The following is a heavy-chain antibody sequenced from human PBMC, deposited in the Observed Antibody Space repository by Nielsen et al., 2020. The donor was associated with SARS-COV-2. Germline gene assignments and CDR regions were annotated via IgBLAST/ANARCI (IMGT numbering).Heavy chain of an antibody. CDR3: ARQPSDYYGMDV. J-gene: IGHJ6*02. V-gene: IGHV5-51*01. CDR2: IDPAESDI. Sequence: GESLKISCKGSGYRFSSYWITWVRQMPGKGLEWMGIIDPAESDIRYSPSFQGQVIISVDKATTTAYLQWSALKASDTAIYYCARQPSDYYGMDVWGQGTTVTASS. CDR1: GYRFSSYW.